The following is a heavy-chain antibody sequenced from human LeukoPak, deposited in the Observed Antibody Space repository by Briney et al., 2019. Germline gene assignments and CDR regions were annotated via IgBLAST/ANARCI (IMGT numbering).Heavy chain of an antibody. J-gene: IGHJ4*02. CDR1: GGSISSSSYY. D-gene: IGHD3-10*01. V-gene: IGHV4-39*01. CDR2: INHSGST. CDR3: ARHQELLWFGRRRTQTYYFDY. Sequence: PSETLSLTCTVSGGSISSSSYYWSWIRQPRGKGLEWIGEINHSGSTNYNPSLKSRVTISVDTSKNQFSLKLSSVTAADTAVYYCARHQELLWFGRRRTQTYYFDYWGQGTLVTVSS.